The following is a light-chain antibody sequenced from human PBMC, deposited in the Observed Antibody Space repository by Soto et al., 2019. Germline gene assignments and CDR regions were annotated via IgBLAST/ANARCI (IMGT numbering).Light chain of an antibody. J-gene: IGLJ2*01. V-gene: IGLV2-14*01. Sequence: QAASVSGSPGQSITISCTGTSSDIGVYNYVSWYQQHPGKAPKLVICEVSNRPSGVSSRFSGSKSGNTASLTIRGLQSEDDADYYCATWADSVNGVVFGGGTKVTVL. CDR1: SSDIGVYNY. CDR2: EVS. CDR3: ATWADSVNGVV.